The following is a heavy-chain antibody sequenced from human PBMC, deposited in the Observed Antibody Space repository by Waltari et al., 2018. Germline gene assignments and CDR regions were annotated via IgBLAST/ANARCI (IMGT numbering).Heavy chain of an antibody. CDR3: TTSSYCGTTTCYQYYGMDV. V-gene: IGHV1-69*01. D-gene: IGHD2-2*01. CDR2: IIPVFGTA. J-gene: IGHJ6*02. CDR1: GGSFRSYS. Sequence: QVRLVQSGAEVKKPGSSVQVSCKAFGGSFRSYSINWVRQAPGQGLEWMGGIIPVFGTANYAQKFQDRLAITADESTSTAYMELSSLRSEDTAAYYCTTSSYCGTTTCYQYYGMDVWGQGTTVTVSS.